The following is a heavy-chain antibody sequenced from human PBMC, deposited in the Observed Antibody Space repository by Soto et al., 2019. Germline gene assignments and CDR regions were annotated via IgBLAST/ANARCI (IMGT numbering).Heavy chain of an antibody. D-gene: IGHD1-1*01. CDR1: GFTFTSSA. J-gene: IGHJ4*02. V-gene: IGHV1-58*02. Sequence: GASVKVSCKASGFTFTSSAMQWVRQARGQRLEWIGWIVVGSGNTNYAQKFQERVTITRDMSTSTAYMELSSLRSEDTAVYYCAADGSNVEMAFDYWGQGTLVTVSS. CDR2: IVVGSGNT. CDR3: AADGSNVEMAFDY.